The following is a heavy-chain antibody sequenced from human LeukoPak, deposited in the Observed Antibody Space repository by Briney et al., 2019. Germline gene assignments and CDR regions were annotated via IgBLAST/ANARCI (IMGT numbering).Heavy chain of an antibody. D-gene: IGHD6-13*01. CDR3: ARRELAGLIFDY. CDR2: IIPIFGTA. Sequence: GASVKVSCKASGGTFSSYAISWVRQAPGQGLEWMGGIIPIFGTANYAQKFQGRVTITADESTSTAYMELSSLRSEDTAVYYCARRELAGLIFDYWGQGTLVTVSS. CDR1: GGTFSSYA. J-gene: IGHJ4*02. V-gene: IGHV1-69*13.